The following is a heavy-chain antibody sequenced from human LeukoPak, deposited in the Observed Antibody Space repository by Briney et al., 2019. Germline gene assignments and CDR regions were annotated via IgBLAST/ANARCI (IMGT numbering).Heavy chain of an antibody. Sequence: SETLSLTCAVYGGSFSGYYWSWIRQPPGKGLEWIGEINHSGSTNYNPSLKSRVTISVDTSKDQFSLKLSSVTAADTAVYYCARDPYGSGSYAPSYYYYGMDVWGQGTTVTVSS. CDR3: ARDPYGSGSYAPSYYYYGMDV. CDR1: GGSFSGYY. CDR2: INHSGST. J-gene: IGHJ6*02. D-gene: IGHD3-10*01. V-gene: IGHV4-34*01.